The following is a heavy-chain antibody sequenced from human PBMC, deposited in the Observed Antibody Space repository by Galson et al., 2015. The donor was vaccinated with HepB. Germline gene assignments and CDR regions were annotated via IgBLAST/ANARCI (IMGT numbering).Heavy chain of an antibody. D-gene: IGHD3-22*01. CDR2: INPDSGGT. Sequence: SVKVSCKASGYIFTGYYMHWVRQAPGQGLEWMGWINPDSGGTNYAQEFQGRVTMTRDTSIRTAYMELSRLRSDDTAVYYCAREWGPVNYDRGDGAFDIWGQGTMVTVSS. CDR1: GYIFTGYY. V-gene: IGHV1-2*02. CDR3: AREWGPVNYDRGDGAFDI. J-gene: IGHJ3*02.